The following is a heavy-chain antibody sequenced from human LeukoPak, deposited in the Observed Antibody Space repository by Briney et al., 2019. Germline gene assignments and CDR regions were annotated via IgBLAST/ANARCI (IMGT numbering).Heavy chain of an antibody. CDR2: IYYTVTA. J-gene: IGHJ4*02. V-gene: IGHV4-31*03. CDR3: AREGTHPVYDV. CDR1: GDSIGSGGNF. Sequence: SETLSLTCTVSGDSIGSGGNFWTWLRQHPGKGLEYIGYIYYTVTASYNPSLQSRVVMSVNTSTKQFSLRLSSVTAADTAVYFCAREGTHPVYDVWGPGILVTVSS. D-gene: IGHD5/OR15-5a*01.